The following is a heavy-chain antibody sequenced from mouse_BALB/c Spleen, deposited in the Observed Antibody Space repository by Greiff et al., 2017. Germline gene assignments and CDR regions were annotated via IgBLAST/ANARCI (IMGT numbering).Heavy chain of an antibody. J-gene: IGHJ3*01. D-gene: IGHD4-1*01. CDR1: GFTFSSFG. CDR2: ISSGSSTI. Sequence: EVKLVESGGGLVQPGGSRKLSCAASGFTFSSFGMHWVRQAPEKGLEWVAYISSGSSTIYYADTVKGRFTISRDNPKNTLFLQMTSLRSEDTAMYYCATGKVAWFAYWGQGTLVTVSA. V-gene: IGHV5-17*02. CDR3: ATGKVAWFAY.